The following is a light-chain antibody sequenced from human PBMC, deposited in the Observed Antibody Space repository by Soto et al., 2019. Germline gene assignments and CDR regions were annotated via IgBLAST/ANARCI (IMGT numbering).Light chain of an antibody. J-gene: IGKJ1*01. Sequence: DIQMTQSPSTLSASVGDRVTITCRASQSISSWLAWYQQKPGKAPKLLIYKASSLESGVPSRFSGSGSGTELTLTISSLQPEDFATYYCQQYNXYSRTCGQGTKVDIK. V-gene: IGKV1-5*03. CDR1: QSISSW. CDR2: KAS. CDR3: QQYNXYSRT.